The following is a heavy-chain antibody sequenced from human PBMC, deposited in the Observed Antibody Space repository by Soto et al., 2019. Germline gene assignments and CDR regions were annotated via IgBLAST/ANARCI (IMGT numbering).Heavy chain of an antibody. Sequence: QVQLQESGPGLVKPSQTLSLTCTVSGGSISSGGYYWSWIRQHPGKGLEWIGYIYYSGSTYYNPSLKSRVTISVDTSKNQFSLKLSSVTAADTAVYYCPRGLDDMVRGVTDAFDIWGQGTMVTVSS. CDR1: GGSISSGGYY. J-gene: IGHJ3*02. D-gene: IGHD3-10*01. CDR3: PRGLDDMVRGVTDAFDI. CDR2: IYYSGST. V-gene: IGHV4-31*03.